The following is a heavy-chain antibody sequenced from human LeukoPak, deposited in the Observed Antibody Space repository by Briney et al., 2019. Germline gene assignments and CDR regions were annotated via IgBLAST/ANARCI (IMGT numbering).Heavy chain of an antibody. V-gene: IGHV4-59*01. CDR3: ARGNFDWLLPNWFDP. CDR2: IYYNGST. CDR1: GGSISSYY. J-gene: IGHJ5*02. Sequence: PSETLSLTCTVSGGSISSYYWSWIRQPPGKGLEWIGFIYYNGSTNYSPSLKSRVTISVDTSKNQFSLKLSSVTAADTAVYYCARGNFDWLLPNWFDPWGQGTLVTVSS. D-gene: IGHD3-9*01.